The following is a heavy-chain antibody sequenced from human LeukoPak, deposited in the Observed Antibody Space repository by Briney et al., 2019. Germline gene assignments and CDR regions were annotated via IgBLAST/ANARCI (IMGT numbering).Heavy chain of an antibody. D-gene: IGHD6-13*01. J-gene: IGHJ4*02. V-gene: IGHV3-72*01. CDR2: SRNKADSYTA. CDR3: ATSSWYRLAY. Sequence: PGGSLRLSCAASGFTFSDSFMSWVRQAPGKGLEWVGRSRNKADSYTAEYAASVKGRFTISRDESKNSLYLQISSLETEDAAVYYCATSSWYRLAYWSQGSLVTVSS. CDR1: GFTFSDSF.